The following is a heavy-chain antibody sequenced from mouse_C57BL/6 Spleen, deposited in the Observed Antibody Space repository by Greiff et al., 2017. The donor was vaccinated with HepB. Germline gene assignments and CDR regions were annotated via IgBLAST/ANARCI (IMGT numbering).Heavy chain of an antibody. D-gene: IGHD2-4*01. CDR1: GFTFSDYG. CDR2: ISSGSSTI. J-gene: IGHJ2*01. V-gene: IGHV5-17*01. Sequence: EVMLVESGGGLVKPGGSLKLSCAASGFTFSDYGMHWVRQAPEKGLEWVAYISSGSSTIYYADTVKGRFTISRDNAKNTLFLQMTSLRSEDTDMYYCARGGADYDEGEFDYGGEGTTLTVSS. CDR3: ARGGADYDEGEFDY.